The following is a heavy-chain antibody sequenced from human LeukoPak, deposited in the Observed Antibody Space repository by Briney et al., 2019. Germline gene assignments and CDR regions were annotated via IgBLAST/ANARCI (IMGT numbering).Heavy chain of an antibody. Sequence: ASVTVSCKASGYTFTSYYMHWVRQAPGQGLEWMAIIKPSGGDTSFAQKFQARVTLTRYTSTSTVYMELSSLTFEDTAVYYCARDWSESGIAVADYFDYWGQGTLVTVSS. D-gene: IGHD6-19*01. V-gene: IGHV1-46*01. CDR1: GYTFTSYY. CDR3: ARDWSESGIAVADYFDY. CDR2: IKPSGGDT. J-gene: IGHJ4*02.